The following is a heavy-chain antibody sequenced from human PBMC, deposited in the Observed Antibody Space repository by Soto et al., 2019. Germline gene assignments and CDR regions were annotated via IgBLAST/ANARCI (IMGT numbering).Heavy chain of an antibody. CDR2: IYYSGST. CDR1: GGSVSSGSYY. D-gene: IGHD3-22*01. CDR3: ERGDNYYDSSGQFDY. Sequence: PSETLSLTCTVSGGSVSSGSYYWSWIRQPPGKGLEWIGYIYYSGSTNYNPSLKSRVTISVDTSKNQFSLKLSSVTAADTAVYYCERGDNYYDSSGQFDYWGQGTLVTVSS. V-gene: IGHV4-61*01. J-gene: IGHJ4*02.